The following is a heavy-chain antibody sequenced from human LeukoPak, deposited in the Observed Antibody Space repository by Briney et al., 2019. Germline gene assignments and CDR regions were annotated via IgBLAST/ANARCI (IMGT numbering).Heavy chain of an antibody. V-gene: IGHV4-4*07. CDR3: ARDLPTTTVTTGYYYYYMDV. D-gene: IGHD4-11*01. CDR2: IYTSGST. J-gene: IGHJ6*03. Sequence: SETLSLTCTVSGGSISSYYWSWIRQPAGKGLEWIGRIYTSGSTNYNPSLKSRVTMSVDTSKNQFSLKLSSVTAADTAVYYCARDLPTTTVTTGYYYYYMDVWGKGTTVTVSS. CDR1: GGSISSYY.